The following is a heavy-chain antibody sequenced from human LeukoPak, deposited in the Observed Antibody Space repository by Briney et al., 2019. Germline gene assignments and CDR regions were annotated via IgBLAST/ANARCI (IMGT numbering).Heavy chain of an antibody. Sequence: PGGSLRLSRAASGFTFSSYAMTWVRQAPGKGLEWVSSISASAGSTYYADSVKGRFTISRDNSKGTLYLQMNSLRADDTAIYVCAKDGAILWTQKYFDYWGQGTLVTVSS. CDR3: AKDGAILWTQKYFDY. D-gene: IGHD2-21*01. CDR1: GFTFSSYA. CDR2: ISASAGST. J-gene: IGHJ4*02. V-gene: IGHV3-23*01.